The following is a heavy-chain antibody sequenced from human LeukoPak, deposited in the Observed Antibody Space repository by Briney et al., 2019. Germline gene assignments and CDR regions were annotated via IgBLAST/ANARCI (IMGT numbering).Heavy chain of an antibody. CDR2: IYTSGST. D-gene: IGHD5-18*01. CDR1: GGSISSGSYY. Sequence: SETLSLTCTVSGGSISSGSYYWSWIRQPAGKGLEWIGRIYTSGSTNYNPSLKSRVTISVDTSKNQLSLTLNSVTAADTAVYYCARMGPYSYGSYWYFDLWGRGTLVTVSS. J-gene: IGHJ2*01. CDR3: ARMGPYSYGSYWYFDL. V-gene: IGHV4-61*02.